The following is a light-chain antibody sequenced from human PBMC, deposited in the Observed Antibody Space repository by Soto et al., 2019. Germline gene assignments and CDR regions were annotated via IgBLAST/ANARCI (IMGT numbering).Light chain of an antibody. Sequence: QSVLTQPPSVSEAPRQRVTISCSGSNSNIGNNEVSWYQQLPGKAPKLLIFYNDLLPSGVSDRFSGSKSGTSASLAISGLHSEDEADYYCASWDDSLNVYVFGTGTKLTVL. CDR3: ASWDDSLNVYV. CDR1: NSNIGNNE. V-gene: IGLV1-36*01. CDR2: YND. J-gene: IGLJ1*01.